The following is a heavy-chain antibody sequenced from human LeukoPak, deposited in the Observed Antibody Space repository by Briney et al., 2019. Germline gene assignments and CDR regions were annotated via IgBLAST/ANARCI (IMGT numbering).Heavy chain of an antibody. V-gene: IGHV3-7*01. J-gene: IGHJ6*03. CDR2: IKQDGSEK. CDR1: GSTFSSYW. D-gene: IGHD2-2*02. Sequence: GGSLRLSCAASGSTFSSYWMSWVRQAPGKGLEWVANIKQDGSEKYYVDSVKGRFTISRDNAKNSLYLQMNSLRAEDTAVYYCARGIGYCSSTSCYMDDYYSYYMDVWGKGTTVTVSS. CDR3: ARGIGYCSSTSCYMDDYYSYYMDV.